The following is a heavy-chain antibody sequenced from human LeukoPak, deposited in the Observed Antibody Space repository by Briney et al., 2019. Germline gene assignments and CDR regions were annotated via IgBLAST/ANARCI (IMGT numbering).Heavy chain of an antibody. D-gene: IGHD6-13*01. Sequence: PGGSLRLSCTASGFTFSGYEMTWVRQAPGKGLEWMSYISVNGGAMHYADSVRGRFTTSRDDAKNSLYLHMNSLRVEDTAIYYCARKTDRLGAVGRDRYFDLWGRGTLITVSP. CDR2: ISVNGGAM. V-gene: IGHV3-48*03. J-gene: IGHJ2*01. CDR3: ARKTDRLGAVGRDRYFDL. CDR1: GFTFSGYE.